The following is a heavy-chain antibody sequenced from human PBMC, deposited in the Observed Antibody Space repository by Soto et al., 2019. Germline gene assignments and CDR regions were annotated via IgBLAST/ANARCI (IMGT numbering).Heavy chain of an antibody. CDR3: AREGGSETLQPSYNWFDT. Sequence: QVQLVQSGAEVKKPGASVKVSCKASGYTFTDYHIHWVRQAPGQGLEFMGWINANNGGAGSAQQFQGRVTVTRDTSITTVYMELSNLRSDHTAVYYCAREGGSETLQPSYNWFDTWGQGTLVTVSS. CDR2: INANNGGA. J-gene: IGHJ5*02. D-gene: IGHD6-25*01. CDR1: GYTFTDYH. V-gene: IGHV1-2*02.